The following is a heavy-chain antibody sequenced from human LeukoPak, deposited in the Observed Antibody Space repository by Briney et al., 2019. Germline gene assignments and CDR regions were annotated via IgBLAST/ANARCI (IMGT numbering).Heavy chain of an antibody. Sequence: SETLSLTCTVSGYSISSGYYWGWIRQPPGKGLEWIGSIYHSGSTYYNPSLKSRVTISVDTSKNQFSLKLSSVTAADTAVYYCARFPRISMIIVVTTPPDYWGQGTLVTVSS. CDR3: ARFPRISMIIVVTTPPDY. J-gene: IGHJ4*02. CDR1: GYSISSGYY. D-gene: IGHD3-22*01. V-gene: IGHV4-38-2*02. CDR2: IYHSGST.